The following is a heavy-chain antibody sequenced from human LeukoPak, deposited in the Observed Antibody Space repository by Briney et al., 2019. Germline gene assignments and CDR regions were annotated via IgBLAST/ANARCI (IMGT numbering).Heavy chain of an antibody. CDR1: GGSFSGYY. J-gene: IGHJ6*03. CDR2: INHSGST. CDR3: AREVGAARGNYYYMDV. V-gene: IGHV4-34*01. Sequence: SETLSLTCAVYGGSFSGYYWSWIRQPPGKGLEWIGEINHSGSTNYNPSLKSRVTISVDTSKNQFSLKLSSVTAADTAVYYCAREVGAARGNYYYMDVWGKGTTVTVSS. D-gene: IGHD3-10*01.